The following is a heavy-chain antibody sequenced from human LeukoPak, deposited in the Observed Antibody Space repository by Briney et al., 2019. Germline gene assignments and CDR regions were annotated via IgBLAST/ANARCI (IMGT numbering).Heavy chain of an antibody. CDR1: GFTFSSYA. CDR2: ISGSGGST. CDR3: AKQQWLVNYYYYMDV. V-gene: IGHV3-23*01. D-gene: IGHD6-19*01. J-gene: IGHJ6*03. Sequence: GGSLRLSCAASGFTFSSYAMSWVRQAPGKGLEWVSAISGSGGSTYYADSVKGRFTISRDNSKNTLYLQMNSLRAEDTAVYYCAKQQWLVNYYYYMDVWGKGTTVTVSS.